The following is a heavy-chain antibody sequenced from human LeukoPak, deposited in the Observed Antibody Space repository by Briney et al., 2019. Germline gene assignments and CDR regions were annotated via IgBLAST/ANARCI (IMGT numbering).Heavy chain of an antibody. J-gene: IGHJ5*02. CDR2: ISAYNGNT. CDR1: GYTFTSYG. D-gene: IGHD6-19*01. Sequence: GASVKDSCKASGYTFTSYGISWVRQAPRQGLEWMGCISAYNGNTNYAQNLQGRVTMTTDTSTSTAYMELRSLRSDGTAVYYCARGAVAGPTRFDPWGQGTLVTVSS. CDR3: ARGAVAGPTRFDP. V-gene: IGHV1-18*01.